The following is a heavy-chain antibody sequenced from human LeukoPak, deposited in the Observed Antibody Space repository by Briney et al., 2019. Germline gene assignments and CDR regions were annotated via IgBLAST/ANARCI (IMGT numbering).Heavy chain of an antibody. CDR2: VSSFSDTI. J-gene: IGHJ6*03. CDR1: GFTFSSYS. V-gene: IGHV3-48*04. D-gene: IGHD5-18*01. CDR3: AKGLKTAVGPYKGYHYYMDV. Sequence: GGSLRLSCVASGFTFSSYSISWIHQAPGKGLEWVSFVSSFSDTIEYADSVKGRFTIARDNAENSVSLQMNSLRAEDTAIYYCAKGLKTAVGPYKGYHYYMDVWGKGTTVTVSS.